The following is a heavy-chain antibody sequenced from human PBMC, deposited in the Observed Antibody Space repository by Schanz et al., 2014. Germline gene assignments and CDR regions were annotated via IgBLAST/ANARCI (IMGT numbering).Heavy chain of an antibody. V-gene: IGHV4-59*11. CDR2: LFNSERA. J-gene: IGHJ4*02. CDR3: ATIPRGNIYGYFDY. D-gene: IGHD5-18*01. CDR1: GVSISSHY. Sequence: QVQLRESGPGLVKPSETLSLTCTVSGVSISSHYWSWVRQAPGEGLEWIGYLFNSERAKYNPSLESRITMSLDTSKSQFSLHLRYVTAADTAVYYCATIPRGNIYGYFDYSGQGTLVTVSS.